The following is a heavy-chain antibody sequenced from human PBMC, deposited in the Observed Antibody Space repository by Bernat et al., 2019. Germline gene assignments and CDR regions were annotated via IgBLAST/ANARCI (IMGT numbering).Heavy chain of an antibody. V-gene: IGHV3-30-3*01. J-gene: IGHJ6*02. CDR3: AREADGMDV. CDR1: GFTFSSYA. Sequence: QVQLVESGGGVVQPGRSLRLSCAASGFTFSSYAMHWVRQAPGKGLEWVAVISYDGSNKYYAESVKGRFTISRDNSKNTLYLQMNSLRAEDTAVYYCAREADGMDVWGQGTTVTVSS. CDR2: ISYDGSNK.